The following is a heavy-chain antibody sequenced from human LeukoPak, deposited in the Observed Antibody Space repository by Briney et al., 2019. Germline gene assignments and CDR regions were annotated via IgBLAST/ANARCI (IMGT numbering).Heavy chain of an antibody. CDR3: AKDVMTSYSSGWYGFDY. D-gene: IGHD6-19*01. CDR2: ISGSGGST. V-gene: IGHV3-23*01. Sequence: GGSLRLSCAVSGFTFSSYAMSWVRQAPGKGLEWVSGISGSGGSTYYADSVKGRFTVSRDNSKNTLYLQMNSLRAEDTAVYYCAKDVMTSYSSGWYGFDYWGQGTLVTVSS. CDR1: GFTFSSYA. J-gene: IGHJ4*02.